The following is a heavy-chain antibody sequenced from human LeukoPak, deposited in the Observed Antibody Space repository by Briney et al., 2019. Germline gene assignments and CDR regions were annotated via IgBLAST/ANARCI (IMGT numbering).Heavy chain of an antibody. D-gene: IGHD2-2*01. Sequence: GGSLRLSRAASGFTFSSYWMHWVRQAPGKGLVWVSRINSDGSSTSYADSVKGRFTISRDNAKNTLYLQMNSLRAEDTAVYYCARDQRYCSSTSCPKNYYYYYGMDVWGKGTTVTVSS. V-gene: IGHV3-74*01. CDR1: GFTFSSYW. CDR3: ARDQRYCSSTSCPKNYYYYYGMDV. CDR2: INSDGSST. J-gene: IGHJ6*04.